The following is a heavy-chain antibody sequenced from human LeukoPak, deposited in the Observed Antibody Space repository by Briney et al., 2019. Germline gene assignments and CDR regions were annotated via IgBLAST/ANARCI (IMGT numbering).Heavy chain of an antibody. J-gene: IGHJ5*02. V-gene: IGHV3-7*01. CDR3: ARETMVQGVIWFDP. CDR1: GFTFSSYW. D-gene: IGHD3-10*01. Sequence: PGGSLRLSCAASGFTFSSYWMSWVRQAPGKGLEWVANIKQDGSEKYYVGSVKGRFTISRDNAKNSLYLQMNSLRAEDTAVYYCARETMVQGVIWFDPWGQGTLVTVSS. CDR2: IKQDGSEK.